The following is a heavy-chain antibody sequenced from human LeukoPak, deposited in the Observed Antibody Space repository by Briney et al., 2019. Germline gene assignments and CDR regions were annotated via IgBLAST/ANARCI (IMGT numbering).Heavy chain of an antibody. CDR3: ATSKDTAGGPY. CDR2: IRYDGGAT. V-gene: IGHV3-7*01. CDR1: GFSFTDYW. Sequence: GGSLRLSCAASGFSFTDYWMTWVRQAPGKGLEWLANIRYDGGATFYAGSVKGRFTISRDNAKNSVYLQVNSLRAEDTALYFCATSKDTAGGPYWGQGTRVTVSS. D-gene: IGHD5-18*01. J-gene: IGHJ4*02.